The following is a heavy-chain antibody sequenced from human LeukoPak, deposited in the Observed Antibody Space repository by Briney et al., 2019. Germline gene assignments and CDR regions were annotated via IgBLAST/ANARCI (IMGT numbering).Heavy chain of an antibody. CDR1: GYTFTGYY. J-gene: IGHJ4*02. D-gene: IGHD3-22*01. Sequence: ASVKVSCKASGYTFTGYYMHWVRQAPGQGLEWMGWIHPNSGGTNHAQRFQGRVTMTRDTSISTAYMELSGLRSDDTAVYYCARVAFYDSPSLDYWGQGTLVTVSS. CDR3: ARVAFYDSPSLDY. CDR2: IHPNSGGT. V-gene: IGHV1-2*02.